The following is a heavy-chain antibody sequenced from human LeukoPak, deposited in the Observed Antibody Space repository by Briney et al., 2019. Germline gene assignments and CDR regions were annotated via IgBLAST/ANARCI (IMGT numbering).Heavy chain of an antibody. CDR1: GFTFSSYS. V-gene: IGHV3-21*01. CDR2: ISSSSSYI. CDR3: ARDQGFRYFDP. D-gene: IGHD3-16*02. J-gene: IGHJ5*02. Sequence: GGSLRLSCAASGFTFSSYSMNWVRQAPGKGLEWVSSISSSSSYIYYADSVKGRFTISRDNAKNSLFLQMSSLSGGDTAIYYCARDQGFRYFDPWGQGTLVTVSS.